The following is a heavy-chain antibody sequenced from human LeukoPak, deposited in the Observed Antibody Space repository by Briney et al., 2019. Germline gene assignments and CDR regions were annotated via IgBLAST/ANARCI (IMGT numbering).Heavy chain of an antibody. J-gene: IGHJ4*02. CDR3: ARGARAGYNLEPFDY. V-gene: IGHV4-59*08. CDR2: IYYSGST. CDR1: GGSISSYY. Sequence: SETLSLTCTVSGGSISSYYWSWIRQPPGKGLEWIGYIYYSGSTKYNTSLKSRVTILVDTSKNQFSLKLRSVTAADTAVYYCARGARAGYNLEPFDYWGQGTLVTVSS. D-gene: IGHD5-24*01.